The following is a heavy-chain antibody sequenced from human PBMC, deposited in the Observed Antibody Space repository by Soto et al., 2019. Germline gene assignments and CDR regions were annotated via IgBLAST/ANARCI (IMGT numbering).Heavy chain of an antibody. V-gene: IGHV1-46*03. CDR2: INPSGGST. Sequence: ASVKVSCKASGYTFTSYGISWVRQAPGQGLEWMGIINPSGGSTSYAQKFQGRVTMTRDTSTSTVYMELSSLRSEDTAVYYCARAIGYCSGGSCYRFSQLAFDIWGQGTMVTVSS. J-gene: IGHJ3*02. CDR1: GYTFTSYG. D-gene: IGHD2-15*01. CDR3: ARAIGYCSGGSCYRFSQLAFDI.